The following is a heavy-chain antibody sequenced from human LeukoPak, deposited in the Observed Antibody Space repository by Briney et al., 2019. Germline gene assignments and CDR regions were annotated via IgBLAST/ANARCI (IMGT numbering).Heavy chain of an antibody. CDR1: GYTFTGYY. V-gene: IGHV1-24*01. CDR2: FDPEDGET. D-gene: IGHD3-10*01. Sequence: ASVKVSCKASGYTFTGYYMHWVRQAPGKGLEWMGGFDPEDGETIYAQKFQGRVTMTEDTSTDTAYMELSSLRSEDTAVYYCASPSGFTGNNLGYWGQGTLVTVSS. CDR3: ASPSGFTGNNLGY. J-gene: IGHJ4*02.